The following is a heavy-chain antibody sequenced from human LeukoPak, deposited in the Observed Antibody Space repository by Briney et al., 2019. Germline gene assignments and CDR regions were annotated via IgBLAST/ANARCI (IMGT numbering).Heavy chain of an antibody. CDR2: ISGSGGST. J-gene: IGHJ6*03. Sequence: GGSLRLSCAASGFTFNSYAMSWVSQAPGMGLEWVSPISGSGGSTYYADSVKGRFTISRDNSKNTLYLQMNSLRAEDTAVYYFAKGGTPSPTGYYYMDVWGKGTTVTVSS. CDR1: GFTFNSYA. D-gene: IGHD1-1*01. V-gene: IGHV3-23*01. CDR3: AKGGTPSPTGYYYMDV.